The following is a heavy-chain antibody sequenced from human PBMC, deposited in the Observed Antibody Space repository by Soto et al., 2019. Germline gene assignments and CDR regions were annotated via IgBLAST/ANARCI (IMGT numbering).Heavy chain of an antibody. D-gene: IGHD6-19*01. CDR2: ISGGGVTT. Sequence: GGSLRLSCAASGFTSSSNAMSWVRQAPGKGLEWVSTISGGGVTTYYADSVKGRFTISRDNSKNTLYLQMNSLRAEDTAVYYCAKQAGYTSDPFDYWGQGTLVTVSS. V-gene: IGHV3-23*01. CDR3: AKQAGYTSDPFDY. J-gene: IGHJ4*02. CDR1: GFTSSSNA.